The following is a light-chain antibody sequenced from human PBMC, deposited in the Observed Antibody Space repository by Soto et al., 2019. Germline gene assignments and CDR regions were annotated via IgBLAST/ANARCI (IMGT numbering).Light chain of an antibody. J-gene: IGKJ3*01. CDR2: AAS. CDR3: QQRSNWPFT. V-gene: IGKV3-11*01. Sequence: EIVLTQSPATLSLSPGETATLSCRASQSVSGYLAWYQQKPGQAPRLLIYAASNRATGIPARFSGSGPRTDFILTISSLEHEDFAVYYCQQRSNWPFTFGHGTKVDIK. CDR1: QSVSGY.